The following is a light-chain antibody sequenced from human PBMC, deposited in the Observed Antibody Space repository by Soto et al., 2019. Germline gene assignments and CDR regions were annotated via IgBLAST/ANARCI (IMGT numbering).Light chain of an antibody. Sequence: EIVLTHSPSTLSLSPGRRASLSCRASQSVGNNYLAWYQQKPGQAPRLLIYGASNRATGIPDGFSGSGSGTDFTLTINNLKPEDFAVYYCQQYRNWPRTFGQGTQVDIK. J-gene: IGKJ1*01. CDR1: QSVGNNY. CDR3: QQYRNWPRT. V-gene: IGKV3-20*01. CDR2: GAS.